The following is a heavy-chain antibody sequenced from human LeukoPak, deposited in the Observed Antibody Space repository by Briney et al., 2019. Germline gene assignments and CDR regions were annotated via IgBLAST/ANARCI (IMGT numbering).Heavy chain of an antibody. D-gene: IGHD4-11*01. CDR3: ARGPMTTIDY. CDR2: IYHSGST. CDR1: GGSISSGGYY. V-gene: IGHV4-30-2*01. Sequence: SETLSLTCTVSGGSISSGGYYWSWIRQPPGKGLEWIGYIYHSGSTYYNPSLKSRVTISVDRSKNQFSLKRSSVTAADTAVYYCARGPMTTIDYWGQGTLVTVSS. J-gene: IGHJ4*02.